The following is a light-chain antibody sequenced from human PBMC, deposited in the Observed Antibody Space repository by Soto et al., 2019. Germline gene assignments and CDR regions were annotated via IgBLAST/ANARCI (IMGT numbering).Light chain of an antibody. J-gene: IGLJ2*01. CDR1: GTNLGGYNF. V-gene: IGLV2-14*03. Sequence: QSALTQPASVSGSPGQSITISCTGIGTNLGGYNFISWFQLRPDKAPKLIIFDVSSRPSGVSDRFSGSKYGNTASLTISGLQAEDEADYYCSSYTTTSTYVFGGGTKVTVL. CDR3: SSYTTTSTYV. CDR2: DVS.